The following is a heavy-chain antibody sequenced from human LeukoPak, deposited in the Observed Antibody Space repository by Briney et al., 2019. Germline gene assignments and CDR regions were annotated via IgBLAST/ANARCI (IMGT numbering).Heavy chain of an antibody. CDR3: ARVGGRYSPLGY. J-gene: IGHJ4*02. V-gene: IGHV3-7*01. CDR2: IKHDGSEK. CDR1: GFTFSSYW. D-gene: IGHD3-16*02. Sequence: GGSLRLSCAASGFTFSSYWMSWVRQAPGKGLEWVANIKHDGSEKYYVDSVKGRFTISRDNAKNSLYLQMISLRAEDAAVYYCARVGGRYSPLGYWGQGTLVTVSS.